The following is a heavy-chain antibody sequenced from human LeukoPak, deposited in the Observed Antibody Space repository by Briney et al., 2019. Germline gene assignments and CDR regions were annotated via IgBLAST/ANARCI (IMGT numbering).Heavy chain of an antibody. CDR3: ARDRSGYCSGGTCYNFDY. J-gene: IGHJ4*02. CDR1: GFSFSDYY. CDR2: ISSYSSYT. V-gene: IGHV3-11*05. Sequence: PGGSLRLSCAASGFSFSDYYMSWIRQAPGKGLEWVSYISSYSSYTNHADSVKGRFTISRDNAKNSLYLQMNSLRAEDTAVYYCARDRSGYCSGGTCYNFDYWGQGTLVTVS. D-gene: IGHD2-15*01.